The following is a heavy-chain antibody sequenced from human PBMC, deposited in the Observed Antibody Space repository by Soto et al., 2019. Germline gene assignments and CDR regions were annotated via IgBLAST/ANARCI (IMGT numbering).Heavy chain of an antibody. D-gene: IGHD6-19*01. CDR3: ARLHSSGWVY. CDR2: IYYSGST. CDR1: GGSISSSSYD. Sequence: QLQLQESGPGLVKPSETLSLTCTVSGGSISSSSYDWGWIRPPPGKGLEWIGSIYYSGSTYYNPSLKSRVTISVDTSKNRFSLNLSSVTAADTAVYYCARLHSSGWVYWGQGTLVTVSS. V-gene: IGHV4-39*01. J-gene: IGHJ4*02.